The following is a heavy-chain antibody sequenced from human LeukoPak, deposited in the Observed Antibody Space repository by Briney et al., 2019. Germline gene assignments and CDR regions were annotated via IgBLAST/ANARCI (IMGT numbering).Heavy chain of an antibody. D-gene: IGHD3-3*01. CDR1: GHTFTGYY. J-gene: IGHJ4*02. CDR3: ARDQKYYDFWSGYSDY. Sequence: ASVKVSCKASGHTFTGYYMHWVRQAPGQGLEWMGWINPNSGGTNYAQKFQGRVTMTRDTSISTAYMELSRLRSDDTAVYYCARDQKYYDFWSGYSDYWGQGTLVTVSS. V-gene: IGHV1-2*02. CDR2: INPNSGGT.